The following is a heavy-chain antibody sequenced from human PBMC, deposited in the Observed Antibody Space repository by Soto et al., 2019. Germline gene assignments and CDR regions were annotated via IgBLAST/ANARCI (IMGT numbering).Heavy chain of an antibody. D-gene: IGHD7-27*01. CDR2: ISYDGSNK. CDR1: GLTFSSYA. CDR3: AREGELGLDY. V-gene: IGHV3-30*04. J-gene: IGHJ4*02. Sequence: GGSLRLSCAASGLTFSSYAMHWVRQAPGKGLEWVAVISYDGSNKYYADSVKGRFTISRDNSKNTLYLQMNSLRAEDTAVYYCAREGELGLDYWGQGTLVTVSS.